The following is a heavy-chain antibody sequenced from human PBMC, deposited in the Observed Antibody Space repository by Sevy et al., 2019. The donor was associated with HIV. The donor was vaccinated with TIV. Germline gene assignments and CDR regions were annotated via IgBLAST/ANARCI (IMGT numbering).Heavy chain of an antibody. Sequence: GGSLRLSCAASGFIFSSYSMNWVRQAPGKGLEWISYISTGSTTIYYADSVKGRFTVSRDNARSSLFLQMNSLRDEDTAVCYCAIDPRDGGDYWGQGTLVTVSS. CDR2: ISTGSTTI. CDR3: AIDPRDGGDY. D-gene: IGHD3-16*01. CDR1: GFIFSSYS. V-gene: IGHV3-48*02. J-gene: IGHJ4*02.